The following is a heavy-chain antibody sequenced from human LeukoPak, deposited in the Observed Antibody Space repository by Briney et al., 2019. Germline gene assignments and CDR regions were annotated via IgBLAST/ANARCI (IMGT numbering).Heavy chain of an antibody. J-gene: IGHJ2*01. CDR2: INHSGST. D-gene: IGHD6-13*01. CDR3: ARAPLSSSWSRLRYFDL. Sequence: SETLSLTCAVYGGSFSGYYWSCIRQPPGKGLEWIGEINHSGSTNYNPSLKGRVTISVDTSKNQFSLKLSSVTAADTAVYYCARAPLSSSWSRLRYFDLWGRGTLVTVSS. V-gene: IGHV4-34*01. CDR1: GGSFSGYY.